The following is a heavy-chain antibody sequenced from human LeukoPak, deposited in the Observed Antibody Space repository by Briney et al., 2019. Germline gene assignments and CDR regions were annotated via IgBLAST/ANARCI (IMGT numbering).Heavy chain of an antibody. CDR2: IYSGGDT. V-gene: IGHV3-53*01. CDR3: AKGDKPVIAMVNFDY. CDR1: GFTVESKR. J-gene: IGHJ4*02. D-gene: IGHD5-18*01. Sequence: GGSLRLSCAASGFTVESKRMSWVRQAPGKGLEWVSTIYSGGDTYFADSVKGRFTISRDKSKNTVYLQMNSLRAEDTAVYYCAKGDKPVIAMVNFDYWGQGTLVTGSS.